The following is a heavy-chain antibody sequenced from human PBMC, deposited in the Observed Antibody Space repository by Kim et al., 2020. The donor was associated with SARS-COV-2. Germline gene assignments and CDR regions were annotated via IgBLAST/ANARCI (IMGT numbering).Heavy chain of an antibody. CDR3: AKWDWGDHVSHVFF. V-gene: IGHV3-30*18. J-gene: IGHJ4*02. D-gene: IGHD7-27*01. CDR1: GFTFSTYA. Sequence: GGSLRLSCAASGFTFSTYAMHWVRQAPGMGLEWVAGISYDGNNKYYADSVKGRFTISRDNSKNTLSLQMNSLGTEDTAVYYCAKWDWGDHVSHVFFWGQGTLVTVSS. CDR2: ISYDGNNK.